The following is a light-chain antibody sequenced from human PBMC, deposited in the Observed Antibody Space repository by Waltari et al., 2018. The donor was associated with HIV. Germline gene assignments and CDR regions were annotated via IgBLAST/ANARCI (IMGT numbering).Light chain of an antibody. J-gene: IGLJ3*02. CDR3: GAWDDSLSAWV. V-gene: IGLV1-47*01. CDR2: KNN. Sequence: QSVLPQPPSASGTPGQRIIISCSVGRSHISFNYVNWFQHLPGTAPTLLIQKNNQRTSGVPDRFSAAKSGTSASLAIRGLRSEDEADYYCGAWDDSLSAWVFGGGTKLSVL. CDR1: RSHISFNY.